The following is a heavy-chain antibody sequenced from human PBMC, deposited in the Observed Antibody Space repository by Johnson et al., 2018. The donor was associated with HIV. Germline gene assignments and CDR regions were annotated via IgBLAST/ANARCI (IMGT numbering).Heavy chain of an antibody. CDR2: ISHDGTNK. V-gene: IGHV3-30*18. CDR1: GFTFSSYG. CDR3: AKDSTPTMIVVVISAFDI. D-gene: IGHD3-22*01. Sequence: QVQLVESGGGVVQPGRSLRLSCAASGFTFSSYGMHWVRQAPGKGLEWVAIISHDGTNKHYADSVKGRFTISRDNSKNTLYLEVDSLGAEDTAVYYCAKDSTPTMIVVVISAFDIWGQGTKVTVSS. J-gene: IGHJ3*02.